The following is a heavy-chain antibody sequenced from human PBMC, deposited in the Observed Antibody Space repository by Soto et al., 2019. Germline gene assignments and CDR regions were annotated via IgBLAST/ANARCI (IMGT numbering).Heavy chain of an antibody. CDR1: GFTFSSYS. V-gene: IGHV3-21*01. Sequence: EVQLVESGGGLVKPGGSLRLSCAASGFTFSSYSMNWVRQAPGKGLEWVSSISSRSSYIYYADSVKGRFTISRDNAKNSLYLQMNSLRAEDTAVYYCAREQQLVDYWGQGTLVTVSS. J-gene: IGHJ4*02. D-gene: IGHD6-13*01. CDR3: AREQQLVDY. CDR2: ISSRSSYI.